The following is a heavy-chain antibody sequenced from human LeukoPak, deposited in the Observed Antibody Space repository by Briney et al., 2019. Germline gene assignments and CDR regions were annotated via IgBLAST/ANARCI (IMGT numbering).Heavy chain of an antibody. CDR2: ISAYNGNT. CDR3: ARDTLTYYAFDI. Sequence: ASVKVSCKASGYTFTSYGISWVRQAPGQGLEWMGWISAYNGNTNYAQKLQGRVTMTTDTSTSTAYMELRSLRSDDTAVYYCARDTLTYYAFDIWGQGAMVTVSS. V-gene: IGHV1-18*01. CDR1: GYTFTSYG. D-gene: IGHD2/OR15-2a*01. J-gene: IGHJ3*02.